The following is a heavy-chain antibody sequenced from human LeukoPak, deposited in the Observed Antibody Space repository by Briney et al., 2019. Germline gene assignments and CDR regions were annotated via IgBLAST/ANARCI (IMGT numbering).Heavy chain of an antibody. D-gene: IGHD1-14*01. CDR1: GFTFSSYS. CDR2: ISSSSSTI. V-gene: IGHV3-48*01. Sequence: GGSLRLSCAASGFTFSSYSMNWVRQAPGKGREGVSYISSSSSTIYYADSVKGRFTISRDTANNSLYLHINSLRAEDTAVYYCASGIRRIPTSAETDYWGQGTLVTVSS. CDR3: ASGIRRIPTSAETDY. J-gene: IGHJ4*02.